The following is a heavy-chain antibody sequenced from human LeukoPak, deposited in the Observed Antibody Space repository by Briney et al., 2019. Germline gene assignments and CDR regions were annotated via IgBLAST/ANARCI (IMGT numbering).Heavy chain of an antibody. J-gene: IGHJ4*02. CDR3: ARARRYGDYED. D-gene: IGHD4-17*01. CDR1: GGSVSSSSYY. CDR2: IYYSGST. Sequence: PSETLSLTCTVSGGSVSSSSYYWGWIRQPPGKGLEWIGYIYYSGSTNYNPSLKSRVTISVDTSKNQFSLKLSSVTAADTAVYYCARARRYGDYEDWGQGTLVTVSS. V-gene: IGHV4-61*01.